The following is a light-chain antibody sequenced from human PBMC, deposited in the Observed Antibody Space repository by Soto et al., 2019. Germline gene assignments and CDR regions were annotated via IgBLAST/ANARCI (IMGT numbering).Light chain of an antibody. CDR3: TSYAGSNIVV. J-gene: IGLJ2*01. CDR2: DVS. V-gene: IGLV2-8*01. Sequence: QSVLTQPPSASGSPGQSVTISCTGTSSDVGLYNFVSWYQQHPGKAPKLMIYDVSKRPSGVPDRFSGSKSGNTASLTVSGLQAEDEADYYCTSYAGSNIVVFGGGTKLTVL. CDR1: SSDVGLYNF.